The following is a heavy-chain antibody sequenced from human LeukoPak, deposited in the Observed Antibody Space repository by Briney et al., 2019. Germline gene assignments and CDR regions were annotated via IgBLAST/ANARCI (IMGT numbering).Heavy chain of an antibody. CDR2: INPNSGDT. Sequence: ASVKVSCKASGYTFTGFYMHWVRQAPGQGLEWMGWINPNSGDTNYAQNFQGRVTMTRDTSISTAYVELSRLTSDDTAVYYCARGSLMAATGTGLSFWGQGTLVTVSS. CDR1: GYTFTGFY. V-gene: IGHV1-2*02. CDR3: ARGSLMAATGTGLSF. J-gene: IGHJ4*02. D-gene: IGHD6-13*01.